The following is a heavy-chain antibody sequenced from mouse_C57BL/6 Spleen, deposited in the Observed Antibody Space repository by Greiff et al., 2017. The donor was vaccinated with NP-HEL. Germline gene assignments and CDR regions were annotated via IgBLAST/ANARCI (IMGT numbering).Heavy chain of an antibody. Sequence: VQLQQSGPELVKPGASVKISCKASGYSFTDYNMNWVKQSNGKSLEWIGEINPNYGTTSYNQKFKGKATLTVDQSSSTAYMQLNSLTSEDSAVYYCARGKFITTVAHRGAMDYWGQGTSVTVSS. CDR1: GYSFTDYN. V-gene: IGHV1-39*01. CDR2: INPNYGTT. CDR3: ARGKFITTVAHRGAMDY. D-gene: IGHD1-1*01. J-gene: IGHJ4*01.